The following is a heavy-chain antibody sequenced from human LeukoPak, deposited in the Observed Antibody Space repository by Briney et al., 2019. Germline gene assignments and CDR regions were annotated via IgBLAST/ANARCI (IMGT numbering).Heavy chain of an antibody. Sequence: SETLSLTCTVSGDSISRSTYYWAWIRQPPGKGLEWIGSVYYGRSPYFNPSLESRATMSVDTSKNHFSLKMSSVTAADTAVYYCARSSGTGTFSYWGQGTLVTVSS. V-gene: IGHV4-39*02. CDR1: GDSISRSTYY. J-gene: IGHJ4*02. CDR2: VYYGRSP. D-gene: IGHD6-25*01. CDR3: ARSSGTGTFSY.